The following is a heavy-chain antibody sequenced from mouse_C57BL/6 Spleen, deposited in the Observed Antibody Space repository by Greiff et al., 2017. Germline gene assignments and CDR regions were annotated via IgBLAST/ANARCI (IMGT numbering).Heavy chain of an antibody. CDR2: IYPGSGST. CDR1: GYTFTSYW. CDR3: ARHGSSYWYFDV. D-gene: IGHD1-1*01. V-gene: IGHV1-55*01. J-gene: IGHJ1*03. Sequence: QVQLKQPGAELVKPGASVKMSCKASGYTFTSYWITWVKQRPGQGLEWIGDIYPGSGSTNYNEKFKSKATLTVDTSSSTAYMQLSSLTSEDSAVYYCARHGSSYWYFDVWGTGTTVTVSS.